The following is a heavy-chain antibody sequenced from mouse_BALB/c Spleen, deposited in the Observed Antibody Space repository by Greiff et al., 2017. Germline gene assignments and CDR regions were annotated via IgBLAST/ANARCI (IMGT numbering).Heavy chain of an antibody. D-gene: IGHD3-2*01. V-gene: IGHV1S56*01. CDR3: ARRQLGLRGFAY. Sequence: VQLQQSGPELVKPGALVKISCKASGYTFTSYDINWVKQRPGQGLEWIGQIYPGDGDTNYNGKFKGKATLTADKSSSTAYMQLSSLTSEDSAVYFCARRQLGLRGFAYWGQGTLVTVSA. J-gene: IGHJ3*01. CDR2: IYPGDGDT. CDR1: GYTFTSYD.